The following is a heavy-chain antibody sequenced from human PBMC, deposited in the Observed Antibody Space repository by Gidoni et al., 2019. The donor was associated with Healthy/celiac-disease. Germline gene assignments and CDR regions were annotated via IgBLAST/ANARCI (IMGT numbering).Heavy chain of an antibody. V-gene: IGHV1-69*04. CDR1: EGTFSSYA. D-gene: IGHD4-17*01. CDR3: ARGLGHARLDGVDWYFDL. J-gene: IGHJ2*01. CDR2: IIPILGIA. Sequence: QVQLVQSGAEVTKPGASVKVSCKASEGTFSSYAISWVRQAPGQGLEWMGRIIPILGIANYAQKFQGRVTITADKSTSTAYMELSSLRSEDTAAYYCARGLGHARLDGVDWYFDLWGRGTLVTVSS.